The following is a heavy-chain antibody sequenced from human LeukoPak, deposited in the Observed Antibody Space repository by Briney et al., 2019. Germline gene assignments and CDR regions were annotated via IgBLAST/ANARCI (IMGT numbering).Heavy chain of an antibody. Sequence: GASVKVFCKASGYSFISYGISWVRQASGLGLDSMACFSAYNGNTNYAQKLQGRVTMTTDTSTSTAYMELRSLRSDDTAVYYCARAQNYDILTGYSYWGQGTLVTVSS. CDR3: ARAQNYDILTGYSY. CDR2: FSAYNGNT. V-gene: IGHV1-18*01. CDR1: GYSFISYG. D-gene: IGHD3-9*01. J-gene: IGHJ4*02.